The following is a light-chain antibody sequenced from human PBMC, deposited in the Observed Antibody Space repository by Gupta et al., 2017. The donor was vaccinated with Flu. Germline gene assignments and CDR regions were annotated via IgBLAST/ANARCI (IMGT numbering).Light chain of an antibody. CDR1: RSNIGSKT. CDR2: KNN. CDR3: AVRDASLDGSV. Sequence: VGICCSGSRSNIGSKTVYWYQQYPGTAPHLVIYKNNRRPSGVPDRFSGSRSGTSASLDIAGLQSEDEADYYCAVRDASLDGSVFGGGTKLTVL. V-gene: IGLV1-44*01. J-gene: IGLJ2*01.